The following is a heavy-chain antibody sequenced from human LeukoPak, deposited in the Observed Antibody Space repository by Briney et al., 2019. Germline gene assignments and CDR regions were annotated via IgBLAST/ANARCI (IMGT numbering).Heavy chain of an antibody. J-gene: IGHJ4*02. CDR3: AKSRSPGFDY. CDR1: GFTFSSYS. V-gene: IGHV3-48*01. Sequence: GGSLRLSCAASGFTFSSYSMNWARQAPGKGLEWVSYISSSSSTIYYADSVKGRFTISRDNSKNTLYLQMNSLRAEDTAVYYCAKSRSPGFDYWGQGTLVTVSS. CDR2: ISSSSSTI.